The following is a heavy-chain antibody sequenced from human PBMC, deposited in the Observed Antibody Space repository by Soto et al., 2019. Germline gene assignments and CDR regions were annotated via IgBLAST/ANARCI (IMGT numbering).Heavy chain of an antibody. J-gene: IGHJ4*02. Sequence: PGESLKISCKGSGYKFTNYWLSWVRQTPGKGLEWMGRIDPSDSYINYSPSFRGHVTISIDESISTAHLQWSSLKASDTATYYCAIVTAATAYHYFDFWGQGTLVTVSS. D-gene: IGHD1-1*01. CDR2: IDPSDSYI. CDR3: AIVTAATAYHYFDF. V-gene: IGHV5-10-1*01. CDR1: GYKFTNYW.